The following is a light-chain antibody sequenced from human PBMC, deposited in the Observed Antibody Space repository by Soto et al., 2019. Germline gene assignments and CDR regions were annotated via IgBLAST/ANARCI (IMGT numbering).Light chain of an antibody. CDR1: QSISTY. CDR2: TAS. CDR3: QQSYITPPLT. J-gene: IGKJ4*01. Sequence: DIQMTQSPSSLSASVGDRVTITCRASQSISTYLNWYQQKPGKAPKLLIYTASSLQSVVPSRFSGSGSGTDFTLIISSLQPEDFATYYCQQSYITPPLTFGGGTKVAIK. V-gene: IGKV1-39*01.